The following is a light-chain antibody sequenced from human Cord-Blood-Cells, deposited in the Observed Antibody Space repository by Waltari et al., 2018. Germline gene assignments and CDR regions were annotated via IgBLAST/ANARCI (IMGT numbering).Light chain of an antibody. V-gene: IGKV1-5*03. J-gene: IGKJ1*01. CDR2: KAS. CDR1: QSISSW. CDR3: QQYNSFPWT. Sequence: DIQMTQSPSTLSASVGDRVTITCRASQSISSWLAWYQQTPGKAPKLLSYKASSVESGVPSRFSGSGSGTEFTLTISSLQPDDFATYYCQQYNSFPWTFGQGTKVEIK.